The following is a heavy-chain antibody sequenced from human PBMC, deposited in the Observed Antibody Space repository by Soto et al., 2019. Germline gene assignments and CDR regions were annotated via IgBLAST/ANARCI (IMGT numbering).Heavy chain of an antibody. Sequence: QEQLVESGGGVVKPGGSLRLSCTASGFSFSDYYMSWIRQAPGKGLECIAYISSSGNSIYYAASVKGRFTVSRDNAKNSLYLHMNSLTAEDTAMYYCVREDDYGGTNNWFDPWGQGTLVTVSS. V-gene: IGHV3-11*01. CDR1: GFSFSDYY. CDR3: VREDDYGGTNNWFDP. CDR2: ISSSGNSI. J-gene: IGHJ5*02. D-gene: IGHD4-17*01.